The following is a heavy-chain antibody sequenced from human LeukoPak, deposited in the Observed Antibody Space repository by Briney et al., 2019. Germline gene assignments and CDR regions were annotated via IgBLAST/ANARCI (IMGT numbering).Heavy chain of an antibody. J-gene: IGHJ5*02. CDR2: IIPIFGTA. D-gene: IGHD3-10*01. V-gene: IGHV1-69*13. CDR3: ARAGRVYYGSGKNWFDP. CDR1: GGTFSSYA. Sequence: SVKVSCKASGGTFSSYAISWVRQAPGQGLEWMGGIIPIFGTANYAQNFQGRVTITADESTSTAYMELSSLRSEDTAVYYCARAGRVYYGSGKNWFDPWGQGTLVTVSS.